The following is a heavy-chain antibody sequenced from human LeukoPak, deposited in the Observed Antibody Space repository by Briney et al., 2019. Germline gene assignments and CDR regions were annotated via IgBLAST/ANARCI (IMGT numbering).Heavy chain of an antibody. J-gene: IGHJ3*02. D-gene: IGHD6-13*01. Sequence: GGSLRLSCAASGFTFSSYAMSWVRQAPGKGLEWVSAISGSGGSTYYADSVKGRFTISRDNSKNTLYLQMNSLRAEDTAVYSCAKEARPGYRSSWYSLGAFDIWGQGTMVTVSS. CDR1: GFTFSSYA. V-gene: IGHV3-23*01. CDR3: AKEARPGYRSSWYSLGAFDI. CDR2: ISGSGGST.